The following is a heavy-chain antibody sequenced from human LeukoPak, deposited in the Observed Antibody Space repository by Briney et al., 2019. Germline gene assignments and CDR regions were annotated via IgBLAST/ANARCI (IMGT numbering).Heavy chain of an antibody. CDR3: ARDVVVVPAAIHYGMDV. CDR1: GGSFSDYF. J-gene: IGHJ6*02. V-gene: IGHV4-34*01. CDR2: INHSRRT. D-gene: IGHD2-2*01. Sequence: TSETLSLTCAVYGGSFSDYFWGWIRQPPGKGLEWIGEINHSRRTYYNPSLKSRVTISVDTSKNQFSLNLSSVTAADTAVYYCARDVVVVPAAIHYGMDVWGQGTTATVSS.